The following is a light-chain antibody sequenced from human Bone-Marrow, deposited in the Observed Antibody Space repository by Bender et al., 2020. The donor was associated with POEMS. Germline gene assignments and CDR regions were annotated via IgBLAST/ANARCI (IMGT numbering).Light chain of an antibody. V-gene: IGLV3-21*02. J-gene: IGLJ2*01. Sequence: SYVVTQPPSVSVAPGPTARITCGGNNIGISSVHWYQQKPGLAPVLVVYDDNDRPSGIPERFSGSNSGNTATLTISRVEAGDEADYYCQVWDGSSDRYVVFGGGTKLTVL. CDR1: NIGISS. CDR2: DDN. CDR3: QVWDGSSDRYVV.